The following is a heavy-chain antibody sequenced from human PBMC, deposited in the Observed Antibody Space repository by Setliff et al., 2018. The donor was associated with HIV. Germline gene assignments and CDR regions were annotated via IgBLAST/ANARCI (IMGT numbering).Heavy chain of an antibody. J-gene: IGHJ4*02. CDR3: ARCGYSSGWYPGDY. Sequence: GESLTISCKASGYRFSNYWIGWVRQMPGKCLEWMGIIYPGDSNTTYSPAFRGQVTISADKATNTAYLQWTRLRASDSAMYYCARCGYSSGWYPGDYWGQGTPVTVSS. CDR1: GYRFSNYW. CDR2: IYPGDSNT. D-gene: IGHD6-19*01. V-gene: IGHV5-51*01.